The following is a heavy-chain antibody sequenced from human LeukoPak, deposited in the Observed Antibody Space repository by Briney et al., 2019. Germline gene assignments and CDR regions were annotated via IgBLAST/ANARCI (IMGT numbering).Heavy chain of an antibody. CDR2: IYSGGST. J-gene: IGHJ4*02. D-gene: IGHD5-18*01. CDR3: ARERGESGYSYGYRYYFDY. CDR1: GCTVSSNY. Sequence: GGSLRVSCAASGCTVSSNYMSWVRQDPGKGLEWVSVIYSGGSTYYADSVKGRFTISRDNSKNTLYLQMNSLRAEDTAVYYCARERGESGYSYGYRYYFDYWGQGTLVTVSS. V-gene: IGHV3-66*02.